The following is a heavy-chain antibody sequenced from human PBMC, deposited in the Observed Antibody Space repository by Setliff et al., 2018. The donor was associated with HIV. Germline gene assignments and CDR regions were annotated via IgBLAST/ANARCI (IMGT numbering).Heavy chain of an antibody. V-gene: IGHV3-72*01. D-gene: IGHD3-9*01. Sequence: GSLRLSCAASGFSFSDHYMDWVRQAPGKGLEWVGRIKHRVEAFTTEYAASVRDRFTISRDDSKSSVYLQMNSLRAEDTAVYYCARGGTYDILTGYYHRYFDYWGQGTLVTVSS. CDR2: IKHRVEAFTT. J-gene: IGHJ4*02. CDR1: GFSFSDHY. CDR3: ARGGTYDILTGYYHRYFDY.